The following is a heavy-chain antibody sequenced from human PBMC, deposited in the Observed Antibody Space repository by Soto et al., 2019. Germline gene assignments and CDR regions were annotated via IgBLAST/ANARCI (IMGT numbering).Heavy chain of an antibody. Sequence: PGGSLRLSCAASGFTFSSYWMSWVRQAPGKGLEWVANIKQDGSEKYYVDSVKGRFTISRDNAKNSLYLQMNSLRAEDTAVYYCARVPTFWSGSAPDYWGQGTLVTVSS. CDR3: ARVPTFWSGSAPDY. CDR2: IKQDGSEK. D-gene: IGHD3-3*01. CDR1: GFTFSSYW. V-gene: IGHV3-7*01. J-gene: IGHJ4*02.